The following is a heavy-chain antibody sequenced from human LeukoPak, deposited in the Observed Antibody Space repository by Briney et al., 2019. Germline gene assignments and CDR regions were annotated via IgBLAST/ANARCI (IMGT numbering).Heavy chain of an antibody. CDR3: ARSFLEWLLTMDV. CDR2: IYYSGST. D-gene: IGHD3-3*02. V-gene: IGHV4-30-4*07. CDR1: GGSISSGGYS. Sequence: SETLSLTCAVSGGSISSGGYSWSWIRQPPGKGLGWIGYIYYSGSTYYNPSLKSRVTISVDTSKNQFSLKLSSVTAADTAVYYCARSFLEWLLTMDVWGKGTTVTVSS. J-gene: IGHJ6*03.